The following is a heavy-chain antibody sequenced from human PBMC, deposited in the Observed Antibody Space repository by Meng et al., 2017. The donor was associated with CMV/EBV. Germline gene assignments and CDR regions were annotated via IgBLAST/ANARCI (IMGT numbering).Heavy chain of an antibody. CDR3: ATGSTASSPQDAFDI. V-gene: IGHV4-59*01. Sequence: SETLSLTCTASGGSISSYYWSWIRQPPGKGLEWIGYIYYSGSTNYNPSLKSRVTISVDTSKNQFSLKLSSVTAADTAVYYCATGSTASSPQDAFDIWGQGTMVTVSS. CDR1: GGSISSYY. CDR2: IYYSGST. D-gene: IGHD5/OR15-5a*01. J-gene: IGHJ3*02.